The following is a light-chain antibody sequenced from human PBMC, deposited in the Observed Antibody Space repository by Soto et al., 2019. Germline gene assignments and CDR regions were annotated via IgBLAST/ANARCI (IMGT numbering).Light chain of an antibody. J-gene: IGLJ1*01. CDR1: SSNVGNYNY. Sequence: QSALTQPRSVSGSPGQSVAIACTGTSSNVGNYNYVAWYQQHPGKAPKLMIYDITKRPSGVPDLCSGSKSGTTASLTIPGLEAEDESDYYCCSYGGGVYVFGTGTKVTVL. CDR3: CSYGGGVYV. V-gene: IGLV2-11*01. CDR2: DIT.